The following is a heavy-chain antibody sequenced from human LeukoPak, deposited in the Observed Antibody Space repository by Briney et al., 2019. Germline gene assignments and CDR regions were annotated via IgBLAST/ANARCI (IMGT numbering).Heavy chain of an antibody. J-gene: IGHJ4*02. Sequence: GGSLRLSCAASGFTFSDYYMSWIRQAPGKGLEWVSYISSSGSTIYYADSVKGRFTISRDNAKNSLYLQMNSLRAEDTAVYYCARGFRYCSGGSCYPAPPDYWGQGTLVTVSS. CDR1: GFTFSDYY. CDR3: ARGFRYCSGGSCYPAPPDY. CDR2: ISSSGSTI. V-gene: IGHV3-11*01. D-gene: IGHD2-15*01.